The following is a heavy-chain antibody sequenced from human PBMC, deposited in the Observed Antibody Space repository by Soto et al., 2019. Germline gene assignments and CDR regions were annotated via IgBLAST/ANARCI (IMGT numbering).Heavy chain of an antibody. V-gene: IGHV4-4*07. CDR3: ARVSDYYDSSGYFEY. D-gene: IGHD3-22*01. CDR2: IYTSGST. Sequence: SETLSLTCTVSCCSISSYYWSWIRQPAGKGLEWIGRIYTSGSTNYNPSLKSRVTTSVDTSKNQFSLKLNSVTAADTAVYYCARVSDYYDSSGYFEYCGQGPMVTVSS. CDR1: CCSISSYY. J-gene: IGHJ4*02.